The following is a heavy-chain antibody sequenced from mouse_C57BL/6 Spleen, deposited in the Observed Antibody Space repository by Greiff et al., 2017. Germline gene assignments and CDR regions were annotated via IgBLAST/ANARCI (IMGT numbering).Heavy chain of an antibody. V-gene: IGHV1-55*01. D-gene: IGHD2-4*01. CDR1: GYTFTSYW. Sequence: VKLQQPGAGLVKPGASVKMSCKASGYTFTSYWITWVKQRPGQGLEWIGDIYPGSGSTNYNEKFKSKATLTVDTSSSTAYMQLSSLTSEDSAVYYCAREGDYDGTAWFAYWGQGTLVTVSA. J-gene: IGHJ3*01. CDR3: AREGDYDGTAWFAY. CDR2: IYPGSGST.